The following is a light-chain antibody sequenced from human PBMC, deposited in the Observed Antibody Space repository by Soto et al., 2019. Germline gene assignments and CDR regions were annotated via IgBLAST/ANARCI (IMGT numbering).Light chain of an antibody. V-gene: IGLV8-61*01. J-gene: IGLJ3*02. CDR1: SGSVSSNYY. Sequence: QTVVTQEPSFSVSPGGAVTLTCGLSSGSVSSNYYPSWYQQTPGQAPRTLIYNTSTRSSGVPDRFSGSIVGNKAALTITGAQADDESDYYCVLYLGSGIWVFGGGTKLTVL. CDR3: VLYLGSGIWV. CDR2: NTS.